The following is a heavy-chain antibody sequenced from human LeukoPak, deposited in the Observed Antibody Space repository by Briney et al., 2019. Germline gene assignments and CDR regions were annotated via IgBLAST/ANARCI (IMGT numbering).Heavy chain of an antibody. CDR3: ARGSGSYGFYYYYYMDV. CDR1: GGSISSYY. V-gene: IGHV4-59*01. Sequence: SETLSLTCTVSGGSISSYYWSWIRQPPGKGLEWIGYIYYSGSTNYNPSLKSRVTISVDTSKNQFSLKLSSVTAADTAVYYCARGSGSYGFYYYYYMDVWGKGTTVTVTS. CDR2: IYYSGST. D-gene: IGHD1-26*01. J-gene: IGHJ6*03.